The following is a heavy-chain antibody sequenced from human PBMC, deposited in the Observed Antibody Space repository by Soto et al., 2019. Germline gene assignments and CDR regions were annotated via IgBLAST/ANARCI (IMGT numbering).Heavy chain of an antibody. Sequence: ASVKVSCKASGYTFTSYGISWVRQAPGQGLEWMGWISAYNGNTNYAQKLQGRVTMTTDTSTSTAYMELRSLRSDDTAVYYCAREANWNYGEVRFDPWGQGTLVTVSS. CDR1: GYTFTSYG. V-gene: IGHV1-18*01. CDR3: AREANWNYGEVRFDP. CDR2: ISAYNGNT. J-gene: IGHJ5*02. D-gene: IGHD1-7*01.